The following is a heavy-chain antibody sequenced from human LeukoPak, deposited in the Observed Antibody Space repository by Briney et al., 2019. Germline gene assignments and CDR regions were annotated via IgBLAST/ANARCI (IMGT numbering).Heavy chain of an antibody. CDR3: AKGGISGAGGLGS. V-gene: IGHV3-23*01. CDR1: GFSFRSEA. D-gene: IGHD2/OR15-2a*01. J-gene: IGHJ5*02. Sequence: GGSLRLSCVGSGFSFRSEAVTWVRLAPGKGLEWVSSIGVGADTYYAESVRGRFSISRDNSKATMSLQMSTLTAADTAVYYCAKGGISGAGGLGSWGQGTLVAVSS. CDR2: IGVGADT.